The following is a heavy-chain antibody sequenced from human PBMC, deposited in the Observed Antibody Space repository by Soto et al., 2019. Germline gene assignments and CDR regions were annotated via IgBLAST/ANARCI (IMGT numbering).Heavy chain of an antibody. D-gene: IGHD6-13*01. J-gene: IGHJ5*02. CDR2: ISYTGRT. V-gene: IGHV4-31*03. CDR3: ARVSATGTRWIDP. CDR1: GGSINSGAYY. Sequence: QVQLQESGPGLVKPSQTLSLTCSVSGGSINSGAYYWGWIRQHPGKGLEWIGYISYTGRTYSYPSLQSRVTIALDMSESQFSLKLTSVTAADTAVYFCARVSATGTRWIDPWGQGTLVTVSP.